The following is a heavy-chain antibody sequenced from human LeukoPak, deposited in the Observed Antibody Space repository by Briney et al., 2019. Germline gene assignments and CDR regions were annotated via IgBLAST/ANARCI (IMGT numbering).Heavy chain of an antibody. CDR2: ISAYNGNT. J-gene: IGHJ4*02. D-gene: IGHD3-16*01. CDR1: GYTFTSYG. V-gene: IGHV1-18*01. Sequence: ASVKVSCKASGYTFTSYGISWVRQAPGQGLEWMGWISAYNGNTNYAQKLQGRVTMTTDTSTSTAYMELRSLRSDDTAVYYCARDRTRYDYVWGSYPDYWGQGTLATVSS. CDR3: ARDRTRYDYVWGSYPDY.